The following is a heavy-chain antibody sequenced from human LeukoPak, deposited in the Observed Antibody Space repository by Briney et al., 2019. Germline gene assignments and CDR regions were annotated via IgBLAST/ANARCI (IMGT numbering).Heavy chain of an antibody. CDR1: GFTFSTYS. V-gene: IGHV3-23*01. J-gene: IGHJ3*02. CDR3: AKKIGGVYAFDI. D-gene: IGHD3-16*01. CDR2: ISGSGSST. Sequence: GGSLRPSCAASGFTFSTYSMNWVRQAPGKGLERVSTISGSGSSTSYADSVKGRFTISRDNSKNTLYLQMNSLRAEDTAVYYCAKKIGGVYAFDIWGHGTMVTVSS.